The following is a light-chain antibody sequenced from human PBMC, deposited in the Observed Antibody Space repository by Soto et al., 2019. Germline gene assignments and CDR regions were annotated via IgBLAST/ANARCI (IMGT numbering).Light chain of an antibody. Sequence: EIVLTQSPATLSLSPGERATLSCRASQSINTYLAWYQQKPGQAPRLLIYDASNRATGIPARFSGTGSGTDFTLTISSLEPEDFAVYYCQQRSKWPWTFGQGTKVDI. CDR3: QQRSKWPWT. J-gene: IGKJ1*01. CDR2: DAS. CDR1: QSINTY. V-gene: IGKV3-11*01.